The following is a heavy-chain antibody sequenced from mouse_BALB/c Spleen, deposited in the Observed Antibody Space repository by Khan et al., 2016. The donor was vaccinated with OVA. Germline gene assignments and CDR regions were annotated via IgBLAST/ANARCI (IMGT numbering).Heavy chain of an antibody. V-gene: IGHV9-3-1*01. Sequence: QIQLVQSGPELKKPGETVKISCRASGYTFTNYGMNWVKQAPGQGLKWMGWINTYIGDPTYADDFKGRFAFSLETSASTAYLQINNLKTEDTATYFCARSNGNYWFAYWGQGTLVTVSA. J-gene: IGHJ3*01. CDR2: INTYIGDP. CDR3: ARSNGNYWFAY. CDR1: GYTFTNYG. D-gene: IGHD2-1*01.